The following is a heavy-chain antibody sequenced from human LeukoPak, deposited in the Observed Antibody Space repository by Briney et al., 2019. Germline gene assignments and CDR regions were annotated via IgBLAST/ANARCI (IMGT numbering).Heavy chain of an antibody. CDR1: GGSISSGDYY. Sequence: PSETLSLTCTVSGGSISSGDYYWSWIRQPPGKGLEWIGYIYYSGSTYYNPSLKSRVTLSVDTSKNQFSLKLSSVTAADTAVYYCASSFHGSGSYYYYYGMDVWGQGTTVTVSS. CDR3: ASSFHGSGSYYYYYGMDV. CDR2: IYYSGST. D-gene: IGHD3-10*01. J-gene: IGHJ6*02. V-gene: IGHV4-30-4*01.